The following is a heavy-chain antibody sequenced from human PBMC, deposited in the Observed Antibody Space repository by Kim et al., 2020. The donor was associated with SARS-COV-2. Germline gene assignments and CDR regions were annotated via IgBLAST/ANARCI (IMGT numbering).Heavy chain of an antibody. J-gene: IGHJ2*01. CDR3: AKSVVTRDDYGDYRWWYFDL. Sequence: GGSLRLSCAASGFTFSSYAMSWVRQAPGKGLEWVSAISGSGGSTYYADPVKGRFTISRDNSKNTLYLQMNSLRAEDTAVYYCAKSVVTRDDYGDYRWWYFDLWGRGTLVTVSS. CDR2: ISGSGGST. D-gene: IGHD4-17*01. CDR1: GFTFSSYA. V-gene: IGHV3-23*01.